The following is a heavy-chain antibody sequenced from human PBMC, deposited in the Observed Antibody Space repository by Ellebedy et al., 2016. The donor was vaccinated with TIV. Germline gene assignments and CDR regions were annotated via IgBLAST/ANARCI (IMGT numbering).Heavy chain of an antibody. CDR2: VTAYNRDT. Sequence: AASVKVSCKASGYSFTSHGITWVRQAPGQGRQWMGWVTAYNRDTYYAQNFQGRVTFTTDTSSSTAYLELRSLTSNDPGVYYCARGAMALSWGQGTLVTVSS. D-gene: IGHD5-24*01. V-gene: IGHV1-18*01. CDR1: GYSFTSHG. CDR3: ARGAMALS. J-gene: IGHJ5*02.